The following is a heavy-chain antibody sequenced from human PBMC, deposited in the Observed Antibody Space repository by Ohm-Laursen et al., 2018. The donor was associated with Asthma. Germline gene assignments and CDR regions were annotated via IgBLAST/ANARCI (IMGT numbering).Heavy chain of an antibody. CDR1: GGSISSYY. CDR3: ATAPMTTVTDYYYYGMDV. Sequence: SETLSLTCTVSGGSISSYYWSWIRQPPGKGLEWIGHIYYSGSTNYNPSLKSRVTISVDTSKNQFSLKLSSVTAADTAVYYCATAPMTTVTDYYYYGMDVWGQGTTVTVSS. V-gene: IGHV4-59*01. D-gene: IGHD4-17*01. J-gene: IGHJ6*02. CDR2: IYYSGST.